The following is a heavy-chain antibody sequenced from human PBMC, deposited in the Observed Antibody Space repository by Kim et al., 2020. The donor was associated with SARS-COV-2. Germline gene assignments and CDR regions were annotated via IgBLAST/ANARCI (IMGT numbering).Heavy chain of an antibody. D-gene: IGHD5-12*01. CDR3: ARSGYFGNWYFDI. CDR2: IYTSGDT. CDR1: GFTVSGNY. J-gene: IGHJ2*01. Sequence: GGSLRLSCVVSGFTVSGNYMSWVRQAPGKGLEWVSIIYTSGDTDYVDSVKGRFSISRDNSKNTVYLQMNSLRVEDTAVYYCARSGYFGNWYFDIWGRGTLVTVS. V-gene: IGHV3-53*01.